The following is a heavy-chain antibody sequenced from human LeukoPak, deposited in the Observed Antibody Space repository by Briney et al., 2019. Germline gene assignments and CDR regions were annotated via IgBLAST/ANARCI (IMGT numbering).Heavy chain of an antibody. D-gene: IGHD5-12*01. V-gene: IGHV3-7*03. Sequence: GGSLRLSCVTSGFTFNNHWTSWVRQAPGKGLEWVANIKPDGSDKHYVDSVKGRFTISSDSAKNSLYPQMNSLRAEDTAVYYCARYSGYSGFDFDSWGQGTLVTVSA. J-gene: IGHJ4*02. CDR1: GFTFNNHW. CDR3: ARYSGYSGFDFDS. CDR2: IKPDGSDK.